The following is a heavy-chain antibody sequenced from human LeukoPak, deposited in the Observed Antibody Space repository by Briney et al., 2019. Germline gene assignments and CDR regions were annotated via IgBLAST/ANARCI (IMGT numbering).Heavy chain of an antibody. CDR2: IYPGDSDT. CDR3: ARQGCNGGSCFGY. Sequence: GESLKISCKGSGYSFTYDWIGWVRQMPGKGLEWMGIIYPGDSDTRYSPSFQGQVTISADKSISTAYLQWSSLEASDTAMYYCARQGCNGGSCFGYWGQGTLVTVSS. V-gene: IGHV5-51*01. D-gene: IGHD2-15*01. CDR1: GYSFTYDW. J-gene: IGHJ4*02.